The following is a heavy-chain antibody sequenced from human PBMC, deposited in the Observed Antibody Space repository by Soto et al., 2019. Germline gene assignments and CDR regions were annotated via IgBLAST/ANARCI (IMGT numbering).Heavy chain of an antibody. CDR1: GFTFSSYW. CDR2: IKSDGSGT. Sequence: EVQLVESGGGLVQLGGSLRLSCAASGFTFSSYWMHWVRQAPGKGLVWVSRIKSDGSGTYYADSVEGRFTISRDNAQNTLYLQMNSLRDEDTAVYYCARGDGDYYDGNGYLGRHWGQGTLVTVSS. CDR3: ARGDGDYYDGNGYLGRH. J-gene: IGHJ4*02. V-gene: IGHV3-74*01. D-gene: IGHD3-22*01.